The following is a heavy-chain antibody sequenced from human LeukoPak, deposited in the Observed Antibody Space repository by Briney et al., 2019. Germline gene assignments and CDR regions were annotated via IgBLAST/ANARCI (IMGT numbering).Heavy chain of an antibody. J-gene: IGHJ6*03. Sequence: GGSLRLSCAASEFTFVRYAVNWVRQAPGKGLERVSYISSSSAKIDYAESVKGRFTISRDNSKNSLYLQMDSLRAEDTAVYYCARDPSYASSWYHYMDVWGKGTTVTVSS. CDR1: EFTFVRYA. V-gene: IGHV3-48*04. CDR2: ISSSSAKI. CDR3: ARDPSYASSWYHYMDV. D-gene: IGHD6-13*01.